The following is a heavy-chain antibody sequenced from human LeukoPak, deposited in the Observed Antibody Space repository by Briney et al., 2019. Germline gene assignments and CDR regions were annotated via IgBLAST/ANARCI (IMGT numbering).Heavy chain of an antibody. CDR3: ARATYYYYMDV. V-gene: IGHV1-8*03. CDR2: MNPNSGNT. Sequence: ASVKVSCKASGYTFTSYDINWVRQATGQGLEWMGWMNPNSGNTGYAQKFQGRVTITRNTSISTAYMELSSLGSEDTAVYYCARATYYYYMDVWGKGTTVTVSS. J-gene: IGHJ6*03. CDR1: GYTFTSYD.